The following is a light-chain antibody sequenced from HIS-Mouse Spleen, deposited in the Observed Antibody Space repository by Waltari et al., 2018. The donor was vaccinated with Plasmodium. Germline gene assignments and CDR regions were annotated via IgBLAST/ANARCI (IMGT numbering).Light chain of an antibody. CDR3: QLWDSSSDHGV. CDR2: DDS. Sequence: SYVLTQPPSVSVAPGQTSRITCGGDKLRSKSVQWYQQRPGQAPVLVVSDDSYRPSGIPELFSGSSSGNKATLTISGVQAGDDADYYCQLWDSSSDHGVFGGGTKLTVL. V-gene: IGLV3-21*02. J-gene: IGLJ2*01. CDR1: KLRSKS.